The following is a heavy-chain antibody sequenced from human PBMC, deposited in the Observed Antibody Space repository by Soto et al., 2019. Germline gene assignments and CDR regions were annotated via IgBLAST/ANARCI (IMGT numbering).Heavy chain of an antibody. D-gene: IGHD6-13*01. Sequence: SVKVSCKTSGDTFNTYTLSWVRQAPGQGLEWMGGITPIFGTADYAPKFQARVTITADRSTKTVYMELSSLRSEDTALYFCARRRIAALNHWFDLWGPGTLVTV. CDR2: ITPIFGTA. J-gene: IGHJ5*02. CDR1: GDTFNTYT. V-gene: IGHV1-69*06. CDR3: ARRRIAALNHWFDL.